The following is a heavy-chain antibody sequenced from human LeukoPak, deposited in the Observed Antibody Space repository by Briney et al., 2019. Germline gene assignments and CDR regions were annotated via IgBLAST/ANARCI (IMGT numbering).Heavy chain of an antibody. D-gene: IGHD2-2*01. Sequence: PGGSLRLSCAASGFTFSSYAMSWVRQAPGKGLEWVSAISGSGGSTYYADSVKGRFTISRDNSMNTMYMQMKSLRAEDTAVYYCAKDRWSSSANYFDYWGQGTLVTVSS. V-gene: IGHV3-23*01. J-gene: IGHJ4*02. CDR2: ISGSGGST. CDR1: GFTFSSYA. CDR3: AKDRWSSSANYFDY.